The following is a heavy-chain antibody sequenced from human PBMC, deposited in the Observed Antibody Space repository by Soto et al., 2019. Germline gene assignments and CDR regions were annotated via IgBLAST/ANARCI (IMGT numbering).Heavy chain of an antibody. J-gene: IGHJ4*02. D-gene: IGHD6-13*01. CDR3: AIRMYSTRWYYLDY. CDR1: GFTVSSSA. Sequence: EMQLLESGGGLVQAGGSLRLSCAASGFTVSSSALNWVRQAPGKGLEWVSGISASTYYADSVKGRFTISRATSKNTLYLQMNSLRAEDTAIYFCAIRMYSTRWYYLDYWGQGTLVTVSS. V-gene: IGHV3-23*01. CDR2: ISAST.